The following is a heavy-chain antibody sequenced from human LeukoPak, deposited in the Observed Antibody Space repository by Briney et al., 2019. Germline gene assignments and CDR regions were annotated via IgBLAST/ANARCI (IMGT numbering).Heavy chain of an antibody. CDR3: ATTYYYDSSGYYVYYGMDV. CDR2: IYYSGST. J-gene: IGHJ6*02. V-gene: IGHV4-59*08. Sequence: ASETLSLTCTVSGGSISSYYWSWIRQPPGKGLEWIGYIYYSGSTNYNPSLKSRVTISVDTSKNQFSLKLSSVTAADTAVYYCATTYYYDSSGYYVYYGMDVWGQGTTVTVSS. CDR1: GGSISSYY. D-gene: IGHD3-22*01.